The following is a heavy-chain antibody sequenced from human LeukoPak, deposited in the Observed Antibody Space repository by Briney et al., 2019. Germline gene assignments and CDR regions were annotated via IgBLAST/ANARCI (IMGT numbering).Heavy chain of an antibody. J-gene: IGHJ5*02. V-gene: IGHV4-61*08. CDR2: VSHSEST. D-gene: IGHD6-6*01. CDR3: ARVVVAARPFRQNWFDP. CDR1: GGSISSGANY. Sequence: SETLSLTCTVSGGSISSGANYWSWIRQPPGRGLEWIGYVSHSESTNYNPSLKSRVTISVDTSKNQFSLKLSSVTAADTAVYYCARVVVAARPFRQNWFDPWGQGTLVTVSS.